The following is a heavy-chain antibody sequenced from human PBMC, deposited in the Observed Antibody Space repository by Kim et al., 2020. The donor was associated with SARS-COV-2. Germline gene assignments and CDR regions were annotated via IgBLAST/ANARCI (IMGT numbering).Heavy chain of an antibody. V-gene: IGHV1-24*01. J-gene: IGHJ6*02. CDR1: GYALSDLA. Sequence: ASVKVSCNISGYALSDLAIHWVRQAPGGGLEWMGGFDPDGGETVYAQKFQGRVTLTEDTSTDTAYMEVNGLKSDDTAVFFCATFANYPYYDYGLDVWGQG. CDR2: FDPDGGET. CDR3: ATFANYPYYDYGLDV. D-gene: IGHD1-7*01.